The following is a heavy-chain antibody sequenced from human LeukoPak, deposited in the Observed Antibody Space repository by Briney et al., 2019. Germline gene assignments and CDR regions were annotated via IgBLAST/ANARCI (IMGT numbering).Heavy chain of an antibody. J-gene: IGHJ5*02. CDR2: IIPIFGIA. Sequence: SVKVSCKASGGTFSSYAISWVRQAPGQGLEWMGRIIPIFGIANYAQKFQGRVTITADKSTSTAYMELSSLRSEDTAVYYCARGQEITMMTKWFDPWGQGTLVTVSS. CDR3: ARGQEITMMTKWFDP. D-gene: IGHD3-22*01. V-gene: IGHV1-69*04. CDR1: GGTFSSYA.